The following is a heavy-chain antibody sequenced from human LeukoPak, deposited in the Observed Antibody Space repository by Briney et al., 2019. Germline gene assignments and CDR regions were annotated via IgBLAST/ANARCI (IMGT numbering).Heavy chain of an antibody. Sequence: NPSETLSLTCTVSGYSISSGYYWGWIRQPPGKGLEWIGSIYHSGSTYYNPSLKSRVTTSVDTSKNQFSLKLSSVTAADTAVYYCASRAVAGTDWFDPWGQGTLVTVSS. D-gene: IGHD6-19*01. CDR1: GYSISSGYY. CDR3: ASRAVAGTDWFDP. J-gene: IGHJ5*02. V-gene: IGHV4-38-2*02. CDR2: IYHSGST.